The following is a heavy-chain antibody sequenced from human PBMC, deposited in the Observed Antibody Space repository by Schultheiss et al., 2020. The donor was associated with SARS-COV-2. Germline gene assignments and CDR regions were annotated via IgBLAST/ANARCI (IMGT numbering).Heavy chain of an antibody. CDR2: MSYDGTIK. CDR1: GFSFKIYS. V-gene: IGHV3-30*09. J-gene: IGHJ4*02. Sequence: GSLRLSCAASGFSFKIYSLHWVRQAPGKGLEWVAVMSYDGTIKYYANSVKGRFAISRDNSENTSFLQMNSLRTEDTAVYYCAKGTWYGSEQGGYWGQGTLVTVSS. CDR3: AKGTWYGSEQGGY. D-gene: IGHD6-19*01.